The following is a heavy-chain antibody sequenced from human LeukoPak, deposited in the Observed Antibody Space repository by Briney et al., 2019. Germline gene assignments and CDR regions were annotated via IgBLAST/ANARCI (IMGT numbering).Heavy chain of an antibody. CDR2: ISGSGGST. Sequence: GGSLRLSCAASGFTFSSYAMSWVRQAPGKGLEWVSAISGSGGSTYYADSVKGRFTISRDNSKNTLYLQMNSLRAEDTAVYYCAKDGADSSGYYSNFDYWGQGTLVTVSS. CDR3: AKDGADSSGYYSNFDY. CDR1: GFTFSSYA. D-gene: IGHD3-22*01. J-gene: IGHJ4*02. V-gene: IGHV3-23*01.